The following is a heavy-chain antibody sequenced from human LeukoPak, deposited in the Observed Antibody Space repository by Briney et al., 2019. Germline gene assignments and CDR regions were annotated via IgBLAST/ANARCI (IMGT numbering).Heavy chain of an antibody. CDR2: ISRNSYT. CDR3: ARWNDGWEFDY. J-gene: IGHJ4*02. V-gene: IGHV3-11*03. Sequence: GGSLRLSCAASGFTFSDYYMSWIRQAPGKGLEGVSYISRNSYTTYADYVKGRFTISRDNDKHSLYLQMNSLRAEDTAVYYCARWNDGWEFDYWGQGTLVSVSS. D-gene: IGHD1-1*01. CDR1: GFTFSDYY.